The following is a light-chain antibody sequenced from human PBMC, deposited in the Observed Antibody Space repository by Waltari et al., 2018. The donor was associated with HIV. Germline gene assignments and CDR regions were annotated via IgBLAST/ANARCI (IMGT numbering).Light chain of an antibody. Sequence: ENVLTQSPGTLSLSPGERVTLSCRASQSVSSSYLAWYQQKPGQAPRLLIFGASSRATGVPDRFSGSGSGTDFTLTISSLQAEDVAVYYCHQYYDHPLTFGGGTKVEI. J-gene: IGKJ4*01. V-gene: IGKV3-20*01. CDR2: GAS. CDR3: HQYYDHPLT. CDR1: QSVSSSY.